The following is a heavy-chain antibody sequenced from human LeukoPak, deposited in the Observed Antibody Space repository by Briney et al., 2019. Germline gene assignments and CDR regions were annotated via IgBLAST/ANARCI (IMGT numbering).Heavy chain of an antibody. CDR2: ARNKANSYST. V-gene: IGHV3-72*01. CDR3: AKDIEPDYYDSSGYYQAEYYFDY. D-gene: IGHD3-22*01. J-gene: IGHJ4*02. CDR1: GFTLSGHY. Sequence: PGGSLRLSCAAFGFTLSGHYMDWVRQAPGKGLEWVGRARNKANSYSTEYAASVKGRFTISRDDSENSLWLQMNSLRAEDTAVYYCAKDIEPDYYDSSGYYQAEYYFDYWGQGTLVTVSS.